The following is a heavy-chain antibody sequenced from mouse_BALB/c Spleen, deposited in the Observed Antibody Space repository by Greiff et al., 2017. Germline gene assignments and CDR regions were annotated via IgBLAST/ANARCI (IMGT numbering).Heavy chain of an antibody. CDR3: TPFITTVVANSN. CDR2: IDPETGGT. V-gene: IGHV1-15*01. J-gene: IGHJ3*01. D-gene: IGHD1-1*01. CDR1: GYTFTDYE. Sequence: QVQLQQSGAELVRPGASVTLSCKASGYTFTDYEMHWVKQTPVHGLEWIGAIDPETGGTAYNQKFKGKATLTADKSSSTAYMELRSLTSEDSAVYYCTPFITTVVANSNWGQGTLVTVSA.